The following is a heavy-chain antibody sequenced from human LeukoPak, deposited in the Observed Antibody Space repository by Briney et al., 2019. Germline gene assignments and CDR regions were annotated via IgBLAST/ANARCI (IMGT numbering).Heavy chain of an antibody. Sequence: SETLSLTCTVFGGSINNYYWSWIRQPPGKWLEWIGEINHSGSTNYNPSLKSRVTISVDTSKNQFSLKLSSVTAADTAVYYCARISWNSNSDYWGQGTLVTVSS. D-gene: IGHD1/OR15-1a*01. CDR1: GGSINNYY. CDR2: INHSGST. J-gene: IGHJ4*02. V-gene: IGHV4-34*01. CDR3: ARISWNSNSDY.